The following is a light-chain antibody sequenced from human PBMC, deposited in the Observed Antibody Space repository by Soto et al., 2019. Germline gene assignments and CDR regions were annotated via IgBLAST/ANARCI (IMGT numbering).Light chain of an antibody. CDR1: QNIDSW. CDR2: KAS. J-gene: IGKJ2*04. CDR3: QHYTRPCS. V-gene: IGKV1-5*03. Sequence: DIQMTQSPSTLSAFVGDRVTLTCRASQNIDSWLAWYQQKPGKAPKLLIYKASNLESGVPSRFSGSGSGTELSITISSVQADDFASDYCQHYTRPCSFGEGTKLEIK.